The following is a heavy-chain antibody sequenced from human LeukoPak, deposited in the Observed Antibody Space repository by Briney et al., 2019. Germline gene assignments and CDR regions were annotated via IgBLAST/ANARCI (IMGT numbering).Heavy chain of an antibody. CDR1: GYSISSGYY. Sequence: SETLSLTCAVSGYSISSGYYWGWLRPPPGEGLVQIGKMYHSRCTDYTPYLHNRVTISVDTSKHQVSLTLSSVTAGDTAVYDCARHGEWLTVVYWGQGT. D-gene: IGHD3-3*01. CDR2: MYHSRCT. CDR3: ARHGEWLTVVY. V-gene: IGHV4-38-2*01. J-gene: IGHJ4*02.